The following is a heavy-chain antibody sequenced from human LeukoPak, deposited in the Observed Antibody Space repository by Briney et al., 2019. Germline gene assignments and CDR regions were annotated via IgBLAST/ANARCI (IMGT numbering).Heavy chain of an antibody. J-gene: IGHJ5*02. CDR3: ARASTEYAVTDGFDT. CDR2: VSFGSSYI. V-gene: IGHV3-21*01. Sequence: GGSLRLSCAASGFTFRDYTMNWVRQSLGKGLQWVSYVSFGSSYISYADSLKGRFTISRDDAKSSVYLEMTSLRAEDTAVYYCARASTEYAVTDGFDTWGPGTLVTVSS. D-gene: IGHD4-17*01. CDR1: GFTFRDYT.